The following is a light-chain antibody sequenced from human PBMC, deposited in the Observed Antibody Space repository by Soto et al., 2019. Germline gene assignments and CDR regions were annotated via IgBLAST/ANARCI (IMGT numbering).Light chain of an antibody. CDR1: SSVVGGYNY. Sequence: QSVLTQPRSVSGSPGQSVTISCTGTSSVVGGYNYVSWYQQHPGKAPKLMIYDVSKRPSGVHDRFSGSKSGNTASLTISGLQAEDEADYYCCSYAGSYTLVFGTGTKVTVL. J-gene: IGLJ1*01. CDR3: CSYAGSYTLV. CDR2: DVS. V-gene: IGLV2-11*01.